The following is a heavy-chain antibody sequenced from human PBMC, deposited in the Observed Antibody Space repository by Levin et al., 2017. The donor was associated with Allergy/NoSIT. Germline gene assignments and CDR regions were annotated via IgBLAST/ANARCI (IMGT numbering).Heavy chain of an antibody. V-gene: IGHV4-34*01. CDR1: GGSFSGYY. CDR3: ARGRPVYDYIWGSYRCPFFDY. J-gene: IGHJ4*02. Sequence: PGGSLRLSCAVYGGSFSGYYWSWIRQPPGKGLEWIGEINHSGSTNYNPSLKSRVTISVDTSKNQFSLKLSSVTAADTAVYYCARGRPVYDYIWGSYRCPFFDYWGQGTLVTVSS. CDR2: INHSGST. D-gene: IGHD3-16*02.